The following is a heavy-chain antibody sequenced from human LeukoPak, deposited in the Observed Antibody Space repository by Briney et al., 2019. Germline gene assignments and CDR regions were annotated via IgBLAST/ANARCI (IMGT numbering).Heavy chain of an antibody. Sequence: GGSLRLSCAASGFTVSNNYMSWVRQAPGKGLEWVSAFYITGATHYADSVKGRSTISRDNSRNALNLQMNSLRVEDTAVYYCAAAYCRGDCYSDNHYYFMDLWGKGTTVTVS. D-gene: IGHD2-21*02. CDR3: AAAYCRGDCYSDNHYYFMDL. J-gene: IGHJ6*03. CDR1: GFTVSNNY. V-gene: IGHV3-53*01. CDR2: FYITGAT.